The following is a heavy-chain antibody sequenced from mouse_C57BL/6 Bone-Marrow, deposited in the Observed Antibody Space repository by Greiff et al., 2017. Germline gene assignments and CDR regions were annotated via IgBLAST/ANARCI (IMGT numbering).Heavy chain of an antibody. V-gene: IGHV1-52*01. Sequence: QVQLQQPGAELVRPGSSVKLSCKASGYTFTSYWMHWVKQRPIQGLEWIGNIDPSDSETHYNQKFKDKATLTVDKSSSTAYMKLSSLTSEDSAVYYCARWVLYSSSSSYFHWSFDVWGTGTTVTVSS. D-gene: IGHD1-1*01. CDR2: IDPSDSET. J-gene: IGHJ1*03. CDR1: GYTFTSYW. CDR3: ARWVLYSSSSSYFHWSFDV.